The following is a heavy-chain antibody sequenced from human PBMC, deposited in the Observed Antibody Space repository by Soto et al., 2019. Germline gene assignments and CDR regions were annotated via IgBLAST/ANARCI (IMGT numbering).Heavy chain of an antibody. J-gene: IGHJ5*02. CDR3: ARQTTRGSCYSCGRFDP. D-gene: IGHD2-15*01. V-gene: IGHV4-39*01. Sequence: QLQLQESGPGLVKPSETLSLTCTVSGGSISSSSYYWGWIRQPPGKGLEWIGSIYYSGSTYYNPSLKSRVTISVDTSKNQFSLKLSSVTAADTAVYYCARQTTRGSCYSCGRFDPWGQGTLVTVSS. CDR1: GGSISSSSYY. CDR2: IYYSGST.